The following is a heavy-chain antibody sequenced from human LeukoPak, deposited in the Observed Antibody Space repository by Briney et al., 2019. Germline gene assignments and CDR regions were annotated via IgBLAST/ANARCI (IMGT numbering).Heavy chain of an antibody. V-gene: IGHV3-48*01. J-gene: IGHJ3*02. CDR3: ARVAVAYAFDI. CDR2: ISSRSSTI. D-gene: IGHD6-19*01. CDR1: GFTFSSYS. Sequence: GGSLRLSCVVSGFTFSSYSMSWVRQAPGKGLEWVSYISSRSSTIYYADSVKGRFTISRDNAKNSLYLQMNSLRAEDTAVYYCARVAVAYAFDIWGQGTMVTVSS.